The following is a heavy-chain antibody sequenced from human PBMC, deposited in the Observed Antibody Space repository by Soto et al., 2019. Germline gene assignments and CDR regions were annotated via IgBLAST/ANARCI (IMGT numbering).Heavy chain of an antibody. CDR1: GGSFSPNY. CDR2: IYYSGST. Sequence: SETLSLTCTVSGGSFSPNYWSWLRQPPGKGLEWVGYIYYSGSTNYNPSLKSRVTISVDTSKNQFSLKLSSVTAADTAVYYCARSDGRYWGQGTLVTVSS. CDR3: ARSDGRY. V-gene: IGHV4-59*01. J-gene: IGHJ4*02.